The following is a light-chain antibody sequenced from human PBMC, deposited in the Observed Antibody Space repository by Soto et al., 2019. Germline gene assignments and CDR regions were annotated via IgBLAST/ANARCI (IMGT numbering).Light chain of an antibody. Sequence: QSALTQPASVSGYPGQSITISCTGTSSDVGGYNFVSWYQQHPGKAPKLMIYEVSNRPSGVSYRFSGSKSGNTASLTISGLQAEDEADYYCSSYTSSVTLVFGGGTKLTVL. V-gene: IGLV2-14*01. J-gene: IGLJ2*01. CDR2: EVS. CDR1: SSDVGGYNF. CDR3: SSYTSSVTLV.